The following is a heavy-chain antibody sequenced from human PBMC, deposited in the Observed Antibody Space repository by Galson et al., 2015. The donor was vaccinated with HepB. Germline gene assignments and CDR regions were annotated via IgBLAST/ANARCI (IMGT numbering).Heavy chain of an antibody. J-gene: IGHJ5*02. V-gene: IGHV3-23*01. D-gene: IGHD3-16*02. Sequence: SLRLSCAASGFTFSSYAMSWVRQAPGKGLEWVSAISGSGTRRDYADSVRGRFTISRDKSKNTLSLQMNSLRVEDTAVYYCAKGPSDYVWGSSRNWFDPWGQRTLVTVSS. CDR3: AKGPSDYVWGSSRNWFDP. CDR2: ISGSGTRR. CDR1: GFTFSSYA.